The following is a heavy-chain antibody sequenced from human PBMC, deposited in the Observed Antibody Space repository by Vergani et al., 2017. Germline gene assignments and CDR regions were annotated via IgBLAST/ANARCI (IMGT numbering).Heavy chain of an antibody. CDR3: AGVGGIGYCSSTSCYTWFDP. CDR2: IIPIFGTA. Sequence: QVQLVQSGAEVKKPGSSVKVSCKASGGTFSSYAISWVRQAPGQGLEWMGRIIPIFGTANYAQKFQGRVTITADESTSTAYMELSSLRSEDTAVYYCAGVGGIGYCSSTSCYTWFDPWGQGTLVTVSS. J-gene: IGHJ5*02. CDR1: GGTFSSYA. D-gene: IGHD2-2*02. V-gene: IGHV1-69*18.